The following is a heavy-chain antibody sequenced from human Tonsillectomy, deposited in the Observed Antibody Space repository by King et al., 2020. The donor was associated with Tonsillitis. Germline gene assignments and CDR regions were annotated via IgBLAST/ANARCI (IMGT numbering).Heavy chain of an antibody. D-gene: IGHD3-16*01. Sequence: VQLVQSGAEVKKPGSSVKVSCKTSGGTFSSYTISWVRQAPGQGLEWMGGIIPIFGAANYAQKFQGRVMITADESTSTAYMELSSLRSEDTAVYYCARDSPPSLGMRDYWGQGTLVTVSS. J-gene: IGHJ4*02. CDR1: GGTFSSYT. CDR3: ARDSPPSLGMRDY. V-gene: IGHV1-69*12. CDR2: IIPIFGAA.